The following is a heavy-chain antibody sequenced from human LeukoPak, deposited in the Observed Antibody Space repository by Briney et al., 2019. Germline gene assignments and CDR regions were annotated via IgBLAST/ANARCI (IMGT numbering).Heavy chain of an antibody. Sequence: PGGSLRLSCAASGFTFSSYAMSWVRQAPGKGLEWVSAISGSGGSTYYADSVKGRFTISRDNSKNTLYLQMNSLRAEDTAVSYCAKVGDIVVVPAASYYFDYWGPETLVTVSS. V-gene: IGHV3-23*01. D-gene: IGHD2-2*01. J-gene: IGHJ4*02. CDR1: GFTFSSYA. CDR3: AKVGDIVVVPAASYYFDY. CDR2: ISGSGGST.